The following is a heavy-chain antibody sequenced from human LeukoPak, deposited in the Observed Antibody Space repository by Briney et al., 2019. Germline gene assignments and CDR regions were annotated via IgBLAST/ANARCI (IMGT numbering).Heavy chain of an antibody. J-gene: IGHJ3*02. CDR2: VYHSGGT. CDR3: ARIRDGYSNDAFDI. V-gene: IGHV4-59*01. Sequence: SETLSLTCTLSGGSISTYYWNWIRQPPGKGLEWIGYVYHSGGTIYNPSLKSRVTISVDTAKNQFSLKLRSVTAADTALYYCARIRDGYSNDAFDIWGQGTMVTVSS. D-gene: IGHD5-24*01. CDR1: GGSISTYY.